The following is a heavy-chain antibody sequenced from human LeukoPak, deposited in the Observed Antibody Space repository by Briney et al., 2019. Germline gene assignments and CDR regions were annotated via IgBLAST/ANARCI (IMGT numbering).Heavy chain of an antibody. D-gene: IGHD2-15*01. J-gene: IGHJ4*02. Sequence: AXVKVSCKASGYTFTSYGITWVRQAPGQGLEWMGWISAYNGNTNYAQKFQGRLTMTTDTSTNTAYMELRSLRPDDTAVYYCARDFFHGHCSGLTCFLLDSWGQGSLVTVSS. V-gene: IGHV1-18*01. CDR1: GYTFTSYG. CDR2: ISAYNGNT. CDR3: ARDFFHGHCSGLTCFLLDS.